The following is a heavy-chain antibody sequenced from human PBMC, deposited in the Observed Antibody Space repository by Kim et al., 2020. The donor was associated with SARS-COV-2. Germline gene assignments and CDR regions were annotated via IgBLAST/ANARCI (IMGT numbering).Heavy chain of an antibody. CDR2: INQGGSEK. J-gene: IGHJ4*02. V-gene: IGHV3-7*03. CDR3: ARSILPDY. D-gene: IGHD3-10*01. Sequence: GGSLTLSCAASGFTFTTYWMTWVRQAPGKGLEWVASINQGGSEKYYVDSVKGRFTISRDNARNSLYLQMNSLRAEDTAVYYCARSILPDYWGKGTQVTVSS. CDR1: GFTFTTYW.